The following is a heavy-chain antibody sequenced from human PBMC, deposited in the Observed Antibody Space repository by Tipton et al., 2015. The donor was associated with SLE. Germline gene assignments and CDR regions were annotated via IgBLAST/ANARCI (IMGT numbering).Heavy chain of an antibody. V-gene: IGHV4-39*07. CDR2: IYYGGST. D-gene: IGHD3-9*01. CDR3: ARGKRHYDVLTGYYSKPHYFDF. CDR1: GGSISSSSYY. Sequence: TLSLTCTVSGGSISSSSYYWGWIRQPPGKGLEWVGSIYYGGSTYYNPSLKSRVTISVDTSKNQFSLNLSSVTAADTAVYYCARGKRHYDVLTGYYSKPHYFDFWGQGTVVAVSP. J-gene: IGHJ4*02.